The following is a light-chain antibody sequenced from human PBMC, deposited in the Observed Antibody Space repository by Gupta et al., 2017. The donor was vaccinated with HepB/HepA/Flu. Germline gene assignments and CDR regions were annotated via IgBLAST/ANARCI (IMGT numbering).Light chain of an antibody. J-gene: IGKJ1*01. CDR1: QSVSKF. CDR3: QQSYKIRLT. CDR2: TAS. Sequence: DIQMTQSPSSLSASGGDRVTITGRASQSVSKFLKCYQQKPGKAPKALIFTASTLQSGVPSRFSGSGSGTDFPLIISILQPEYCVTYCCQQSYKIRLTFGRGTKVEVK. V-gene: IGKV1-39*01.